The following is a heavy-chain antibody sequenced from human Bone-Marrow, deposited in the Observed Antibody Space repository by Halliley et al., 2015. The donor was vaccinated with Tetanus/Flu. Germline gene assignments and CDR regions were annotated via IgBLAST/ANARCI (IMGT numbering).Heavy chain of an antibody. V-gene: IGHV3-23*01. D-gene: IGHD3-16*01. J-gene: IGHJ4*02. Sequence: SLRLSCAVSGFTFSSFAMSWVRQAPGKGLEWVSAISGSGGSTYYADSVKGRFTISRDNSKNTLYLQMNSLRAEDTALYYCARNNYYDYVWGSHGYTGRFDFWGRGTHVTVSS. CDR3: ARNNYYDYVWGSHGYTGRFDF. CDR1: GFTFSSFA. CDR2: ISGSGGST.